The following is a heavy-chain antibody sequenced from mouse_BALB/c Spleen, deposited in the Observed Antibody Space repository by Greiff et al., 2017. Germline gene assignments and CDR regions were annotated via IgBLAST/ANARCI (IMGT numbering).Heavy chain of an antibody. CDR1: GFTFSDYY. D-gene: IGHD4-1*01. CDR3: ARGLGRRWYFDV. J-gene: IGHJ1*01. Sequence: EVNVVESGGGLVKPGGSLKLSCAASGFTFSDYYMYWVRQTPEKRLEWVATISDGGSYTYYPDSVKGRFTISRDNAKNNLYLQMSSLKSEDTAMYYCARGLGRRWYFDVWGAGTTVTVSS. V-gene: IGHV5-4*02. CDR2: ISDGGSYT.